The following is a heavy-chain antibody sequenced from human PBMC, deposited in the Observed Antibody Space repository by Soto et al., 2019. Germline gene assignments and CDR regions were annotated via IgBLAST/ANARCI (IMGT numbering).Heavy chain of an antibody. CDR1: GFTFSGYA. J-gene: IGHJ4*02. Sequence: GGSQRLSYAASGFTFSGYAMSWVRQAPGKGLEWVSAITGSGDSTYYADSVKGRFTVSRDNSKNTLYLQMNSLRAEDTAVYYCAKVFVFTIREGFDYWGLGTLVTVS. CDR2: ITGSGDST. CDR3: AKVFVFTIREGFDY. D-gene: IGHD3-3*01. V-gene: IGHV3-23*01.